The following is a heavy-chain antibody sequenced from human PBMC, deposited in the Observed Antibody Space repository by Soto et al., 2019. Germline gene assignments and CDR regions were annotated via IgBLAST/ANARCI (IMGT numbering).Heavy chain of an antibody. V-gene: IGHV3-53*01. D-gene: IGHD5-12*01. CDR2: IYIGGTT. CDR3: HGYGY. Sequence: EVQLVESGGGLIQPGGSLRLSCAVSGFTVRANYMSWVRQAPGKGLEWVSVIYIGGTTYYPDSVKGRFIISRDISKNTLYLQMNILRAEDTAVYYCHGYGYWGQGTLVTVSS. J-gene: IGHJ4*02. CDR1: GFTVRANY.